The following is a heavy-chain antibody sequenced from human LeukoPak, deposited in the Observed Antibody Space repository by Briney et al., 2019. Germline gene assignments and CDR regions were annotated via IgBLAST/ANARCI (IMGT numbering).Heavy chain of an antibody. Sequence: SETLSLTCAVYGGSFSGYYWSWIRQPPGKGLEWIGEINHSGSTNYNPSLKSRVTISVDTSKNQFSLKLSSVTAADTAVYYCARGRGILWFGELLYDYWGQGTLVTVSS. CDR1: GGSFSGYY. CDR2: INHSGST. V-gene: IGHV4-34*01. D-gene: IGHD3-10*01. J-gene: IGHJ4*02. CDR3: ARGRGILWFGELLYDY.